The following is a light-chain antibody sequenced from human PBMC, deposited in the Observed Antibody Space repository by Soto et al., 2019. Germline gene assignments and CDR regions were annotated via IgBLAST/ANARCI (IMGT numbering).Light chain of an antibody. CDR2: AVS. Sequence: EIRWTQNARTRAVSGKGVATRCCSTCESVSESQLAWYQQKPGQAPRLLIYAVSSRATGIPDRFSGSGSGTEFTLTLRTLEREDSAVSYCQQHGRSRWKFAQGTKVDIK. CDR1: ESVSESQ. V-gene: IGKV3-20*01. CDR3: QQHGRSRWK. J-gene: IGKJ1*01.